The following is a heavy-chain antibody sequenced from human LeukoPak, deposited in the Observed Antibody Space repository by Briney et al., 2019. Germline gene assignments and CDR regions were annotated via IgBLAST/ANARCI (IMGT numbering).Heavy chain of an antibody. Sequence: PSETLSLTCAVYGGSFSGYYWSWIRQPPGKGLEWIGEINHSGSTNYNPSLKSRVTISVDTSKNQFSLKLSSVTAADTAVYYCARGLGGYCSSTSCLNWFDPWGQGTLVTVFS. D-gene: IGHD2-2*01. CDR2: INHSGST. J-gene: IGHJ5*02. CDR3: ARGLGGYCSSTSCLNWFDP. V-gene: IGHV4-34*01. CDR1: GGSFSGYY.